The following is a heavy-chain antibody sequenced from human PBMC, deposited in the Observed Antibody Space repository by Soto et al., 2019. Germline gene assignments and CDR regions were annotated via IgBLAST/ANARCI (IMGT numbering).Heavy chain of an antibody. CDR2: IKSKTDGGTI. CDR1: GFTFSNAW. J-gene: IGHJ4*02. CDR3: ATEATGIWDSYHYSGG. D-gene: IGHD3-16*02. Sequence: EVQLVESGGGLVKPGESLRLSCAASGFTFSNAWMSWVRQAPGKGLEWFGRIKSKTDGGTIDYAAPVEGRFTISRDDSKNSLYLQMNSLRTEDTAVYYCATEATGIWDSYHYSGGWGPGALVTVSS. V-gene: IGHV3-15*01.